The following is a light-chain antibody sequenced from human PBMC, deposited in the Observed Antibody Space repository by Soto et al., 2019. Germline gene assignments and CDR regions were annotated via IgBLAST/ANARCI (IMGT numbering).Light chain of an antibody. Sequence: DIQMTQSPSSLSASVRDSVTITCRASQNIRNYLNWYQQKPGRAPKILIYAASSLQSGVPSRFSGSGSGTDFTLTISSLQPEDFATYYCQQVNNYPLTFGGGTKVDI. V-gene: IGKV1-39*01. J-gene: IGKJ4*01. CDR2: AAS. CDR3: QQVNNYPLT. CDR1: QNIRNY.